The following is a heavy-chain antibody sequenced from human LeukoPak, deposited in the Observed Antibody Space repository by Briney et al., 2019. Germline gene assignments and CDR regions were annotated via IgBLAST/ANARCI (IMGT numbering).Heavy chain of an antibody. V-gene: IGHV3-23*01. CDR3: AKAALRYQLLSSLDY. CDR2: ISGSGSST. CDR1: GFTFSTYA. J-gene: IGHJ4*02. Sequence: PGGSLRVSCTASGFTFSTYAMSWVRQAPGKGLEWVSVISGSGSSTYYADSVKGRFTISRDNSKNTLYLQMNSLRAEDTAIYYCAKAALRYQLLSSLDYWGQGTLVTVSS. D-gene: IGHD2-2*01.